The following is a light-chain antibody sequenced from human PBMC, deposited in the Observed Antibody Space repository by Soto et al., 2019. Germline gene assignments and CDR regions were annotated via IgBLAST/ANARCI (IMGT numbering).Light chain of an antibody. CDR3: QQYCSSPPLS. CDR1: QGVSGSY. J-gene: IGKJ5*01. V-gene: IGKV3-20*01. CDR2: GAS. Sequence: EIVLTQPPGTLSLSPGERATLSCRASQGVSGSYLTWYQQKPGHAPRLLIYGASSTAAGNPDRFSGSGSGTDFTLTTSVLEPEDLSVYYCQQYCSSPPLSFGQGTRLEIK.